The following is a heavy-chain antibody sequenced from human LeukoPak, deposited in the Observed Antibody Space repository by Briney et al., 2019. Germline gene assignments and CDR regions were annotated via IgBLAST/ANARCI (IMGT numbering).Heavy chain of an antibody. V-gene: IGHV3-74*01. Sequence: PGGSLRLSCAASGFTLSKYWMHWVRQAPGKGLARVSRISSDGTTTAYADSVKGRFTISRDSAKNMLYLQMNSLRVEDTAMYYCASPGDNYAILGLDYWGQGTMASVSP. CDR1: GFTLSKYW. CDR3: ASPGDNYAILGLDY. J-gene: IGHJ4*02. D-gene: IGHD3-9*01. CDR2: ISSDGTTT.